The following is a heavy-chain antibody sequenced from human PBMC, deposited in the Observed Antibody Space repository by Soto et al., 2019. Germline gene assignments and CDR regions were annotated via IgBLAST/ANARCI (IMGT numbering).Heavy chain of an antibody. CDR2: IYYSGST. V-gene: IGHV4-39*01. CDR1: GGSISSSSYY. CDR3: LGIAAAGDDYYYYGMDV. D-gene: IGHD6-13*01. J-gene: IGHJ6*02. Sequence: SETLSLTCTVSGGSISSSSYYWGWIRQPPGKGLEWIGSIYYSGSTYYNPSLKSRVTISVDTSKNQFSLKLSSVTAADTAVYYCLGIAAAGDDYYYYGMDVWGQGTTVTVSS.